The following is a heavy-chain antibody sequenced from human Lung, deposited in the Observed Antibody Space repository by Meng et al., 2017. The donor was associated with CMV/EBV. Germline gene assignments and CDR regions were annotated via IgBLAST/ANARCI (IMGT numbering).Heavy chain of an antibody. CDR2: IIPIFGTA. CDR3: ARDPHTLYDSSGYYYYYGMDV. CDR1: GGTFSSYA. J-gene: IGHJ6*02. D-gene: IGHD3-22*01. V-gene: IGHV1-69*05. Sequence: SVXVSCKASGGTFSSYAISWVRQAPGQGLEWMGGIIPIFGTANYAQKFQGRVTITTDESTSTAYMELSSLRSEDTAVYYCARDPHTLYDSSGYYYYYGMDVWXQGTTVTVSS.